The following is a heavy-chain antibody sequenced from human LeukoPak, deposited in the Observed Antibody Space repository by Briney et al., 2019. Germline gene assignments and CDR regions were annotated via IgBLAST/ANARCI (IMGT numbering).Heavy chain of an antibody. CDR1: GFTFSSYS. J-gene: IGHJ5*02. CDR3: ARAPLSSGRGSYLFDP. V-gene: IGHV3-48*01. CDR2: ISSSSSTI. D-gene: IGHD6-19*01. Sequence: GRSLRLSCVASGFTFSSYSMNWVRQAPGKGLEWVSYISSSSSTIYYADSVKGRFTISRDNAKNSLYLQMNSLRAEDTAVYYCARAPLSSGRGSYLFDPWGQGTLVTVSS.